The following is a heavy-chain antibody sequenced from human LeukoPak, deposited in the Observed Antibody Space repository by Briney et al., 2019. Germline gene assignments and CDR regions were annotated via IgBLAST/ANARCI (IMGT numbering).Heavy chain of an antibody. CDR2: ISSSSSYI. CDR1: GFTFSSYS. J-gene: IGHJ5*02. CDR3: AKSGAGYCSGGSCLRNWFDP. D-gene: IGHD2-15*01. Sequence: GGSLRLSCAASGFTFSSYSMNWVRQAPGKGLEWVSSISSSSSYIYYADSVKGRFTISRDNAKNSLYLQMNSLRAEDTAVYYCAKSGAGYCSGGSCLRNWFDPWGQGTLVTVSS. V-gene: IGHV3-21*01.